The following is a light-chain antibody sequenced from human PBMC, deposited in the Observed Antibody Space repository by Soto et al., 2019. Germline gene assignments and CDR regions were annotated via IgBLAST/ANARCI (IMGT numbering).Light chain of an antibody. V-gene: IGKV1-27*01. J-gene: IGKJ4*01. CDR1: QGIDNY. CDR2: AAS. CDR3: QKYDSAPPS. Sequence: DIQMTQSPSSLSASVGDRVTITCRASQGIDNYLAWYQQRPGKVPHLLIYAASSLQSGVPSRFSGSGTGTDFTLTIDSVQPEDVATYFCQKYDSAPPSFGGATRLQIK.